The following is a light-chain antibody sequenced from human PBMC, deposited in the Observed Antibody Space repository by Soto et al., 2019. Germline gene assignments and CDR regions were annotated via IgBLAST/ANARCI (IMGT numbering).Light chain of an antibody. CDR3: SSHKSSSTRV. Sequence: QSALTQPASVSGSPGQSITISCTGTSSDVGGYNYVSWYQQHPGKAPKLMIYEVSNRPSGVSNRFSGSKSCNTASATVSGLQAEDEADYYCSSHKSSSTRVSGGGTKLTVL. CDR2: EVS. V-gene: IGLV2-14*01. CDR1: SSDVGGYNY. J-gene: IGLJ3*02.